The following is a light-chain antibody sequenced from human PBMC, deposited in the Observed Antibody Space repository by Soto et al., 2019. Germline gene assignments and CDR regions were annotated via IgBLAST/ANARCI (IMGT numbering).Light chain of an antibody. J-gene: IGKJ2*03. V-gene: IGKV1-39*01. Sequence: DIQMTQSPSSLSASVGDRVTITCRASQSISTYINWYQQKPGKAPELLIYGASTLQTGVPSRFSGDGSGTDFTLTISSLRPEDSATFYCQQSYSAPRSYGQGTKVDIK. CDR1: QSISTY. CDR3: QQSYSAPRS. CDR2: GAS.